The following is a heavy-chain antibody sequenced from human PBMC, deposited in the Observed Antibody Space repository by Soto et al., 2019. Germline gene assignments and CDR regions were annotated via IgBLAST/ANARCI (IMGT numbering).Heavy chain of an antibody. D-gene: IGHD2-21*02. CDR1: GGTFSSYA. Sequence: SVKVSCKASGGTFSSYAISWVRQAPGQGLEWMGGIIPIFGTANYAQKFQGRVTITADESTSTAYMELSSLRSEDTAVYYCAFELAYCGGDCYPNWFDPWGQGTLVTVSS. J-gene: IGHJ5*02. CDR2: IIPIFGTA. V-gene: IGHV1-69*13. CDR3: AFELAYCGGDCYPNWFDP.